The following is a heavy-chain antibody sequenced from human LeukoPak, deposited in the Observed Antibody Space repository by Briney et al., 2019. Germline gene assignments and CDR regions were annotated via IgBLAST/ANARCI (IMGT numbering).Heavy chain of an antibody. Sequence: GGSLRLSCAASGFTFSSYAMHWVRQAPGKGLEWVAVISYDGSNKYYADSVKGRFTISRDNSKNTLYLQMNSLRAEDTAVYYCARDKLPALLWFGESSRGFDYWGQGTLVTVSS. CDR3: ARDKLPALLWFGESSRGFDY. V-gene: IGHV3-30*04. CDR1: GFTFSSYA. D-gene: IGHD3-10*01. J-gene: IGHJ4*02. CDR2: ISYDGSNK.